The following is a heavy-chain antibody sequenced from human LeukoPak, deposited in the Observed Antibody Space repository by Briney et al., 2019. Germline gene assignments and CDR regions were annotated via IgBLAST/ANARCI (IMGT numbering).Heavy chain of an antibody. V-gene: IGHV1-2*06. CDR1: GYSFTGYY. Sequence: EASVKVSCKASGYSFTGYYIHWVRQAPGQGLEWMGRINPNSGGPDYAQKFQGRVTMTRDTSISTAYLELSRLRNDDTAVYFCARGYSYDTNSFDYWGQGTLVTVSS. CDR3: ARGYSYDTNSFDY. D-gene: IGHD5-18*01. J-gene: IGHJ4*02. CDR2: INPNSGGP.